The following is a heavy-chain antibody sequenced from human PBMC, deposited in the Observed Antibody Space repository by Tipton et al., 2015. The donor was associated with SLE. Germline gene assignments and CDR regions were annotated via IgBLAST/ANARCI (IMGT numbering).Heavy chain of an antibody. V-gene: IGHV3-21*03. CDR2: ITSGSSYI. CDR1: EFTFGRYA. Sequence: GSLRLSCAATEFTFGRYALSWVRQAPGKGLEWVSSITSGSSYIYYGDSMKGRFTVSRDDAKNSLYLQMDSLRAQDTAVYYCARASLDCSGGSCSYYFDYWGQGTLVTVSS. D-gene: IGHD2-15*01. CDR3: ARASLDCSGGSCSYYFDY. J-gene: IGHJ4*02.